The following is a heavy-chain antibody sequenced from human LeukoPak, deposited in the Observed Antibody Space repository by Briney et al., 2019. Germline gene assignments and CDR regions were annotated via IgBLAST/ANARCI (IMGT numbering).Heavy chain of an antibody. CDR3: ARARYVNSFYAFDI. CDR2: LSKSGNT. D-gene: IGHD3-9*01. Sequence: KPSETLSLTCTVSGGSISSYYWSWIRLPPGKGLEWIGYLSKSGNTNYSPSLKSRVTIFGDTSKNQFFLKPSSVTAADTAVYYCARARYVNSFYAFDIWGQGTLVTVSS. J-gene: IGHJ3*02. V-gene: IGHV4-59*01. CDR1: GGSISSYY.